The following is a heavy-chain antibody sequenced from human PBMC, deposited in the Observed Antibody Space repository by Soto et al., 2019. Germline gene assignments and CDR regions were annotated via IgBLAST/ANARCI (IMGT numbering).Heavy chain of an antibody. D-gene: IGHD3-10*01. CDR3: AHGGGFGDYYYYCGMDV. Sequence: SVKVSCKASGGTFSSYAISWVRQAPGQGLEWMGGIIPIFGTANYAQKFQGRVTITADESTSTAYMELSSLRSEDTAVYYCAHGGGFGDYYYYCGMDVWGQGTTVTVSS. J-gene: IGHJ6*02. V-gene: IGHV1-69*13. CDR1: GGTFSSYA. CDR2: IIPIFGTA.